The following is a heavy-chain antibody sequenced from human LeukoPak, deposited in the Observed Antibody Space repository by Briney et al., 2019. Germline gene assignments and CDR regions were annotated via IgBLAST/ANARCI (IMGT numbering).Heavy chain of an antibody. CDR1: GGSISSGDYY. CDR3: AREPIGTHFDY. CDR2: IYYSGST. V-gene: IGHV4-30-4*01. Sequence: SQTLSLTCTVSGGSISSGDYYWNWIRQPPGKXXXXIGYIYYSGSTYYNPSLKSRVTISVDTSKNQFSLKVNSLTAADTAVYYCAREPIGTHFDYWGRGTLVTVSS. J-gene: IGHJ4*02. D-gene: IGHD1-7*01.